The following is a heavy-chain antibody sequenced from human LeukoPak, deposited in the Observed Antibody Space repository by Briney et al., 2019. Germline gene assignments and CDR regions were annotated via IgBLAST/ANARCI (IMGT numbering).Heavy chain of an antibody. J-gene: IGHJ6*03. CDR3: AKDWAIAGSYYCMDV. CDR1: GFTFRSQS. D-gene: IGHD2-2*01. Sequence: GGSLRLSCTASGFTFRSQSMNWVRQAPGKGLEWVAFIRYDGSNKYYADSVKGRFTISRDNSKNTLYLQMNSLRAEDTAVYYCAKDWAIAGSYYCMDVWGKGTTVTISS. V-gene: IGHV3-30*02. CDR2: IRYDGSNK.